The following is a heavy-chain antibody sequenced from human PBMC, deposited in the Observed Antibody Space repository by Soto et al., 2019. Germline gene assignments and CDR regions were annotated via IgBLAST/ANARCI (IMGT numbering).Heavy chain of an antibody. J-gene: IGHJ5*02. CDR1: GYTFTSYA. V-gene: IGHV1-3*01. Sequence: ASVKVSCQASGYTFTSYALHWVRQAPGQRLEWMGWINAGDGNTKYSQKFQGRVTITRDTSASTAYMELSSLRSEDTAVYYCARAPMVRGVVPTINWFDPWGQGTLVTVSS. CDR3: ARAPMVRGVVPTINWFDP. D-gene: IGHD3-10*01. CDR2: INAGDGNT.